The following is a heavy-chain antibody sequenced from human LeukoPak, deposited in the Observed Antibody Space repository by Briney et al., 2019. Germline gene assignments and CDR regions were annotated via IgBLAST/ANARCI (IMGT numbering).Heavy chain of an antibody. J-gene: IGHJ4*02. V-gene: IGHV3-30*02. Sequence: PGGSLRLSCAASGFTFSSNGMHWGRQAPGKGLGWVAFIRYDGSNKYSADSVKGRFTISRDNSKNTLYLQMNSLRAEDTAVYYCAKDGWFGELLFRFDYWGQGTLVTVSS. CDR1: GFTFSSNG. CDR2: IRYDGSNK. CDR3: AKDGWFGELLFRFDY. D-gene: IGHD3-10*01.